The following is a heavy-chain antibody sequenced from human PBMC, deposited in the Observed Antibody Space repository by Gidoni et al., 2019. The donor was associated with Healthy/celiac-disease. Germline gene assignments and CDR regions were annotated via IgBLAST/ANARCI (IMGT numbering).Heavy chain of an antibody. Sequence: QVQLQQWGAGLLKPSETLSLTCAVNGGSFSGYYWSWIRQPPGKGLEWIGEINHSGSTNYNPSLKSRVTISVDTSKNQFSLKLSSVTAADTAVYYCARDGLRGFDYWGQGTLVTVSS. CDR1: GGSFSGYY. D-gene: IGHD4-17*01. CDR2: INHSGST. J-gene: IGHJ4*02. V-gene: IGHV4-34*01. CDR3: ARDGLRGFDY.